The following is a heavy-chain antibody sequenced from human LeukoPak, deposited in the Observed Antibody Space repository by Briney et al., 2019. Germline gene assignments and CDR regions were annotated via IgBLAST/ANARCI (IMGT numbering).Heavy chain of an antibody. CDR1: GGSISSSSYY. J-gene: IGHJ6*03. Sequence: PSETLSLTCTVSGGSISSSSYYWGWIRQPPGKGLDWIGSIYYSGSTYNNLSLKIRVPISVDTSKNQFSLKLSSVTAADTAVYFCARVGYSYVINDWSRTGLGAYPTKYYYHMDVWGKGTTVTVSS. CDR3: ARVGYSYVINDWSRTGLGAYPTKYYYHMDV. D-gene: IGHD5-18*01. CDR2: IYYSGST. V-gene: IGHV4-39*07.